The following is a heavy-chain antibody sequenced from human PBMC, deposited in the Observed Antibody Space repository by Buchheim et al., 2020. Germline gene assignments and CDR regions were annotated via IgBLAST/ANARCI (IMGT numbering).Heavy chain of an antibody. Sequence: QVQLQESGPGLVKPSETLSLTCTVSGGSISSYYWSWIRQPPGKGLEWIGYIYYSGSTNYNPSLKSRVTISVDTSKNQFSLKLSSVTAADTAVYYCAGAYYDIFRDAHWFDPWGQGTL. CDR2: IYYSGST. V-gene: IGHV4-59*01. D-gene: IGHD3-9*01. CDR1: GGSISSYY. CDR3: AGAYYDIFRDAHWFDP. J-gene: IGHJ5*02.